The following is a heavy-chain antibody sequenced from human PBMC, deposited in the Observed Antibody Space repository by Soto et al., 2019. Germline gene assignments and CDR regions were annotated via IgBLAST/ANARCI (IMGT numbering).Heavy chain of an antibody. V-gene: IGHV4-59*12. CDR1: GGSISSYY. CDR2: IYYSGST. CDR3: ARGGVTTGVF. J-gene: IGHJ4*02. Sequence: SETRSLTCTVSGGSISSYYWSWIRQPPGKGLEWIGYIYYSGSTNYNPSLKSRVTISVDTSKNQFSLRLNSVTAADTAVYYCARGGVTTGVFWGQGTQVTVS. D-gene: IGHD4-17*01.